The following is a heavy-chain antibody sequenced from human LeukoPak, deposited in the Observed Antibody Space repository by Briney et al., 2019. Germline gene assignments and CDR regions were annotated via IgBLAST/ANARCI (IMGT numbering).Heavy chain of an antibody. J-gene: IGHJ5*02. Sequence: GGSLRLSCAASGFTFSTYAMTWVRQAPGKGLEWVSSITGSGDGTSAADSVTGRFTISRDNSKNTLYLQMNSLRAEDTAVYYCARESSGYGGGFDPWGQGTLVTVSS. CDR1: GFTFSTYA. CDR3: ARESSGYGGGFDP. CDR2: ITGSGDGT. V-gene: IGHV3-23*01. D-gene: IGHD3-22*01.